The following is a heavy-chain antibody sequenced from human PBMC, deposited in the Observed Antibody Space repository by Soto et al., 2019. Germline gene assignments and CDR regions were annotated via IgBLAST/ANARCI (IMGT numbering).Heavy chain of an antibody. Sequence: LRLSCAASGFTLRTYTMNWVRQAPGKGLEWVSSISISSSDRYYADSVRGRFTISRDNAKNALYLQMNSLRAEDTAVYYCARVGETNTISTYLHSWGQGTLVTVSS. CDR3: ARVGETNTISTYLHS. J-gene: IGHJ4*02. CDR2: ISISSSDR. CDR1: GFTLRTYT. V-gene: IGHV3-21*04. D-gene: IGHD1-26*01.